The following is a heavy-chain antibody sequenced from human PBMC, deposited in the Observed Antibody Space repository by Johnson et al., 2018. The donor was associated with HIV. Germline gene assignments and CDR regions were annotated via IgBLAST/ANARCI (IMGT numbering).Heavy chain of an antibody. CDR1: GFTFSSYD. J-gene: IGHJ3*01. V-gene: IGHV3-72*01. Sequence: VQLVESGGGLVQPGGSLRLSCAASGFTFSSYDMDWVRQAPGKGLEWVGRTTDKLNSYTTKYAASVKGRFTISRDDSKKSLYLQINSLRTEDTAVYYCARENYRRRDAFDVWGQGTVVIVSS. D-gene: IGHD1-7*01. CDR3: ARENYRRRDAFDV. CDR2: TTDKLNSYTT.